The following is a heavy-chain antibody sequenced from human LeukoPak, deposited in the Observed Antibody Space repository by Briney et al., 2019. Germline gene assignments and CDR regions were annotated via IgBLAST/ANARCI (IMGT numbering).Heavy chain of an antibody. D-gene: IGHD4-17*01. V-gene: IGHV3-53*01. CDR1: GFTVSSNY. J-gene: IGHJ4*02. Sequence: PGGSLRLSCAASGFTVSSNYMSWVRQAPGEGLEWLSAINGRGITYYAGSVKGRFTISRDNCENTLYLQMNSLTVDDTAVYFCAKERQTGDYFTSDYWGQGTLVTVSS. CDR2: INGRGIT. CDR3: AKERQTGDYFTSDY.